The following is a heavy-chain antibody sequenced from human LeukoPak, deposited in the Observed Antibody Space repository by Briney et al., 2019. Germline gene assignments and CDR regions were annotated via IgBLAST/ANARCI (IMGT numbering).Heavy chain of an antibody. J-gene: IGHJ3*02. CDR1: GGSISSGDYY. Sequence: PSQTLSLTCTVSGGSISSGDYYWSWIRQPQGEGLEWIGYIYYSGSTYYNPSLKSRVTISVDTSKNQFSLKLSSVTAADTAVYYCARVGSGSYYQDAFDIWGQGTMVTVSS. CDR2: IYYSGST. V-gene: IGHV4-30-4*08. D-gene: IGHD1-26*01. CDR3: ARVGSGSYYQDAFDI.